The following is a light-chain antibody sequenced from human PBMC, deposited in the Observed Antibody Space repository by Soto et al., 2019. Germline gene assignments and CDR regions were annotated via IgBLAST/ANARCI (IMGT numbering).Light chain of an antibody. J-gene: IGKJ5*01. CDR3: QQRSNWPPIP. CDR1: QSVSSY. CDR2: DAS. Sequence: EIVLTQSPATLSLSPGERATLSCRASQSVSSYLAWYQQKPGQAPRLLIYDASNRATGIPARFSGSGSGTDFTLTINSLEPEDFAVYYCQQRSNWPPIPFGQGTRLEIK. V-gene: IGKV3-11*01.